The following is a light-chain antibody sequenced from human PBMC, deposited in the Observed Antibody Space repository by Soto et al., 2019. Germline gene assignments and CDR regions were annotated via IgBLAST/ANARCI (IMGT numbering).Light chain of an antibody. CDR1: QSVSSS. J-gene: IGKJ4*01. V-gene: IGKV3-11*01. CDR3: QQRNSRLPT. Sequence: IVLTQSPATLSFSPGERATLSCRASQSVSSSLAWFQQKPGQAPRLLIYDASKRATGIPVRFSGSGSGTDFTLTISSLEPEDFAVYYCQQRNSRLPTFDGGTKVEIK. CDR2: DAS.